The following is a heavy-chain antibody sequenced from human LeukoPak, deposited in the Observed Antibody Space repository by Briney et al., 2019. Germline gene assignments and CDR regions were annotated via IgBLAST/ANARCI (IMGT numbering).Heavy chain of an antibody. CDR2: IIPIFGTA. CDR3: ARDSRDYYDSSGYLKYYYYYMDV. V-gene: IGHV1-69*05. CDR1: GGTFSSYA. J-gene: IGHJ6*03. Sequence: KVSCKASGGTFSSYAISWVRQAPGQGLEWMGGIIPIFGTANYSQKFQGTVTITTDESTSTAYMELSSLRSEDTAVYYCARDSRDYYDSSGYLKYYYYYMDVWGKGTTVTVSS. D-gene: IGHD3-22*01.